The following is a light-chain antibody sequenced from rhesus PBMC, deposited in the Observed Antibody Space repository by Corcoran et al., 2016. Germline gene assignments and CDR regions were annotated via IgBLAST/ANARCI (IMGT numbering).Light chain of an antibody. J-gene: IGKJ2*01. CDR1: QSINSW. CDR2: KAS. V-gene: IGKV1-16*01. CDR3: QQYNSAPYT. Sequence: DIQMTQSPSSLSASVGDKGTITCQASQSINSWLAWYQQKPGKAPNPLIYKASSLESGVPSRFSGSGSGTDFPLTISSLPPEDFATYYCQQYNSAPYTFGLGTKVEIK.